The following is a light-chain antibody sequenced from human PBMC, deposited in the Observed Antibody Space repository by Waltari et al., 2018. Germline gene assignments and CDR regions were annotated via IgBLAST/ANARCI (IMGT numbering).Light chain of an antibody. J-gene: IGLJ2*01. CDR2: EVS. CDR3: YSYAGAPRV. Sequence: QSALTQPASVSGSPGQSITIPCSGTSSDVWIDDLVPWYQQPPGKAPKLMSYEVSKRPAGISVRFSGSKSGNTASLTISRRQAEDDADYYGYSYAGAPRVFGGGTKVTVL. CDR1: SSDVWIDDL. V-gene: IGLV2-23*02.